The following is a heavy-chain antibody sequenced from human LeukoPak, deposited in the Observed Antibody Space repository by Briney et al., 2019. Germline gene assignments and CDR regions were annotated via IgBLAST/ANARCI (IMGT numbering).Heavy chain of an antibody. CDR1: GGSFSGYY. V-gene: IGHV4-34*01. Sequence: SETLSLTCAVYGGSFSGYYWSWIRQPPGKGLEWIGEINHSGSTNYNPSLKSRVTISVDTSKNQFSLKLSSVTAADTAMYYCARGPALPSIAAAGPFDYWGQGTLVTVSS. D-gene: IGHD6-13*01. CDR3: ARGPALPSIAAAGPFDY. J-gene: IGHJ4*02. CDR2: INHSGST.